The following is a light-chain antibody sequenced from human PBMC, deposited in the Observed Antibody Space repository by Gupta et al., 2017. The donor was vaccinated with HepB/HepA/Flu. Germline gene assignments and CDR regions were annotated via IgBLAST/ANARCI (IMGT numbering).Light chain of an antibody. V-gene: IGKV1-39*01. CDR3: QQSDSIPWT. CDR1: QGITNY. J-gene: IGKJ1*01. CDR2: AAS. Sequence: DIQMTQSPSSLAASVGDRVTITCRASQGITNYLNWYQQRPGRAPKFLIFAASSLQSGVPSRFSGGGYGTDFTLTISSLQPEDFATYYCQQSDSIPWTFGQGSKAEIK.